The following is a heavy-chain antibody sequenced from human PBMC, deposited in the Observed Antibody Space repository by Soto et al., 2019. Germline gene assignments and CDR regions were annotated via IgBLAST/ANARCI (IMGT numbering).Heavy chain of an antibody. CDR2: LNGDASTA. CDR1: GFTFSTYW. V-gene: IGHV3-74*01. J-gene: IGHJ3*01. CDR3: AVMISRSDTLDV. Sequence: EVQLVESGGGLVQPGGSLRLSCSASGFTFSTYWMEWVRQAPGKGLLWVSSLNGDASTANYADSVKGPFTISKHNAKNPLYLQMTSLRAEDTAMYYCAVMISRSDTLDVWGQETMVAVSS. D-gene: IGHD2-2*01.